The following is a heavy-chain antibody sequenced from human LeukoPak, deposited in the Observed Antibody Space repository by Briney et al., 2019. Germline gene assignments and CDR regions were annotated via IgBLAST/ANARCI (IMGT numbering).Heavy chain of an antibody. J-gene: IGHJ5*02. CDR1: GYIFSNDL. Sequence: GESLKISCPGSGYIFSNDLISWVRQMPGKGLEWMGRIDPTDSYTDYSPSFQGHVTISVDRSISTAYLQWSSLKASDTALYFCAGSRAGRLKVHNWVEPWGQGSLVTVSS. V-gene: IGHV5-10-1*01. D-gene: IGHD6-19*01. CDR2: IDPTDSYT. CDR3: AGSRAGRLKVHNWVEP.